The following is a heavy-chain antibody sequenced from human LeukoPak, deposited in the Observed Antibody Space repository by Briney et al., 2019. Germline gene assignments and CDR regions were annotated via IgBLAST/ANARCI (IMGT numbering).Heavy chain of an antibody. CDR3: ARVKSTMMTTPYMDV. J-gene: IGHJ6*03. CDR1: GGTFSIYA. D-gene: IGHD3-22*01. CDR2: IIPIFGTA. Sequence: SVKVSCKASGGTFSIYAISWVRQAPGQGLEWMGGIIPIFGTANYAQKFQGRVTITADESTSTAYMELSSLRSEDTAVYYCARVKSTMMTTPYMDVWGKGTTVTISS. V-gene: IGHV1-69*13.